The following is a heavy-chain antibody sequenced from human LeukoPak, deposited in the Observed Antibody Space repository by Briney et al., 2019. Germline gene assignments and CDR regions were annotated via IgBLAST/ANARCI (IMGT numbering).Heavy chain of an antibody. CDR3: ARDPGAFPYFFDY. J-gene: IGHJ4*02. Sequence: GGSLRLSCAASGFTFSSYAMSWVRQAPGKGLEWVSAISGSGGSTYYADSVRGRFTISRDNCKDTLYLQMNSLRVEDTAVYFCARDPGAFPYFFDYWGQGTLVTVSS. V-gene: IGHV3-23*01. CDR1: GFTFSSYA. CDR2: ISGSGGST. D-gene: IGHD4/OR15-4a*01.